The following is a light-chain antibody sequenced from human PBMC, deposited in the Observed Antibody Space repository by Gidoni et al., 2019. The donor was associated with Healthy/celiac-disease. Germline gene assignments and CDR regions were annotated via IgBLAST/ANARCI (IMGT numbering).Light chain of an antibody. J-gene: IGKJ3*01. CDR2: AAS. CDR3: QQTGT. V-gene: IGKV1-39*01. CDR1: QSISNY. Sequence: DIQMTQSPSSLSASVGDRVTITCRASQSISNYLTWYQHKPGKAPKLLIYAASTLQSGVPSRFSGSGSGTDFTLTSSSLQPEDFATYYCQQTGTFXPXTKVDIK.